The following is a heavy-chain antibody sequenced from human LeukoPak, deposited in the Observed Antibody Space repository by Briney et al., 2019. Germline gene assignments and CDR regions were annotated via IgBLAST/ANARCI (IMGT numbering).Heavy chain of an antibody. CDR3: ARGGSGYALNWFDP. J-gene: IGHJ5*02. D-gene: IGHD5-12*01. Sequence: SETLSLTCTVSGGSIGSYYWSWIRQRPGKGLEWIGHISYSGNTNYNPSLKSRVTISVDTSKNQFSLKLSSVTAADTAVYYCARGGSGYALNWFDPWGQGTLVTVSS. CDR2: ISYSGNT. CDR1: GGSIGSYY. V-gene: IGHV4-59*01.